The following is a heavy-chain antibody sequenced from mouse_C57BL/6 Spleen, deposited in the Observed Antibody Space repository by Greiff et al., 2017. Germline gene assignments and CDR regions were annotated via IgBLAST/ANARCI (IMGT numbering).Heavy chain of an antibody. Sequence: QVQLKQPGAELVKPGASVKLSCKASGYTFTSYWMHWVKQRPGQGLEWIGMIHPNSGSTNYNEKFKSKATLTVDKSSSTAYMQLSSLTSEDSAVYYCARSGYYGSSHWYFDVWGTGTTVTVSS. J-gene: IGHJ1*03. CDR1: GYTFTSYW. V-gene: IGHV1-64*01. D-gene: IGHD1-1*01. CDR2: IHPNSGST. CDR3: ARSGYYGSSHWYFDV.